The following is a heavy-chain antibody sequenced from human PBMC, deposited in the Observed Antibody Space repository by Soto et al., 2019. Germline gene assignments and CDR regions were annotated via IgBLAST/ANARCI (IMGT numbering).Heavy chain of an antibody. CDR1: GFMISRYA. D-gene: IGHD3-3*01. V-gene: IGHV3-30*04. CDR2: ISKDGSVI. Sequence: QVQLVESGGGVVPPGRSLRLSCAASGFMISRYAMHWVRQAPGKGLEWVAVISKDGSVIYYADSVKGRFTISRDKSKNMVYLQLNNLRDEDTAVFYCVRSRSGAVPDSFAYWGQGTLVTVAS. J-gene: IGHJ4*02. CDR3: VRSRSGAVPDSFAY.